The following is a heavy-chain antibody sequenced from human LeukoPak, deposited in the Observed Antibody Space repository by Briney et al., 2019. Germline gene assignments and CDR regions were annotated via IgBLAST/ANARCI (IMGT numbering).Heavy chain of an antibody. D-gene: IGHD5-18*01. Sequence: GASVNVSCKASVYTFTSYGISWVRQAPGQGLEWMGWISAYSGNTNYAQKLQGRVTMTTDTSTSTAYMELRSLRSDDTAVYYCARDRRGYSYGYFDYWGQGTLVTVSS. CDR3: ARDRRGYSYGYFDY. CDR1: VYTFTSYG. J-gene: IGHJ4*02. CDR2: ISAYSGNT. V-gene: IGHV1-18*01.